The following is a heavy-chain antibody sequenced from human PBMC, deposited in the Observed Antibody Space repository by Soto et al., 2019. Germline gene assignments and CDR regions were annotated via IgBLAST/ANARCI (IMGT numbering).Heavy chain of an antibody. CDR2: ISAYNGYT. CDR3: GRPYCTTTSCYDGVYYFEY. V-gene: IGHV1-18*01. CDR1: GYTFTNYG. J-gene: IGHJ4*02. D-gene: IGHD2-2*01. Sequence: QVQLVQSGAEVKKPGASVKVSCKASGYTFTNYGISWVRQAPGQGLEWMGWISAYNGYTNYAQKLQGRVTMTTDTSTSTAYMELRSLRSDDTAVFYCGRPYCTTTSCYDGVYYFEYWGQGTLVTVSA.